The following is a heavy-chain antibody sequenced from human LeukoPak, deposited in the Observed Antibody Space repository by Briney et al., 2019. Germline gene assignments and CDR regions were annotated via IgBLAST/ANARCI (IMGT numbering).Heavy chain of an antibody. CDR2: IIPIFGTA. D-gene: IGHD4-17*01. J-gene: IGHJ4*02. CDR3: ASGDDKGLIDY. CDR1: GGTFSNYA. Sequence: SVKVSCKASGGTFSNYAISWVRQAPGQGLEWMGGIIPIFGTANYAQKFRGRVTITADKSTRTAYMELSSLRAEDTAVYYCASGDDKGLIDYWGQGTLVTVSS. V-gene: IGHV1-69*06.